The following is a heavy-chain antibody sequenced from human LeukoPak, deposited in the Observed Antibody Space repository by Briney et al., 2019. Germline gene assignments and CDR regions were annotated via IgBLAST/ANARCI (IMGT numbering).Heavy chain of an antibody. Sequence: SETLSLTCTVSGYSISSSSSYWGWIRQPPGKGLEWIGSIHHSGSTYYNPSLKSRFTISVDTSKIQFSLKLSSVNVADTAVYYCARPQGDYGSGTLIYYMDVWGKGTTVTVSS. CDR3: ARPQGDYGSGTLIYYMDV. J-gene: IGHJ6*03. D-gene: IGHD3-10*01. CDR1: GYSISSSSSY. V-gene: IGHV4-39*07. CDR2: IHHSGST.